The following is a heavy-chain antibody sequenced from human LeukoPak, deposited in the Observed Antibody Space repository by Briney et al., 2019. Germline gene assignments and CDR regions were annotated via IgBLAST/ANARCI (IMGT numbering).Heavy chain of an antibody. J-gene: IGHJ5*02. CDR3: ARDGLRYYGSGSSINWFDP. CDR1: GGSISSYY. D-gene: IGHD3-10*01. Sequence: PSETLSLTCTVSGGSISSYYWSWIRQPPGKGLEWIGYIYYSGSTNYNPSLKSRVTISVDTSKNQFSLKPSSVTAADTAVYYCARDGLRYYGSGSSINWFDPWGQGTLVTVSS. V-gene: IGHV4-59*01. CDR2: IYYSGST.